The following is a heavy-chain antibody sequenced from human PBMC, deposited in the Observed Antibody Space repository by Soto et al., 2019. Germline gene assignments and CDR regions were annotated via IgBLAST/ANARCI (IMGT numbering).Heavy chain of an antibody. Sequence: QVQLVQSGAEVKKPGSSVKVSCKASGGIFSTYAISWLRQAPGQGIEWMGGIIPLFGTPNYAQRFQGRVTITADDSTSTGYMELSRVRSEDTAVYYCARDREDYGSENYYNRIDFWGQGTLVTVSS. V-gene: IGHV1-69*01. J-gene: IGHJ4*02. CDR1: GGIFSTYA. D-gene: IGHD3-10*01. CDR2: IIPLFGTP. CDR3: ARDREDYGSENYYNRIDF.